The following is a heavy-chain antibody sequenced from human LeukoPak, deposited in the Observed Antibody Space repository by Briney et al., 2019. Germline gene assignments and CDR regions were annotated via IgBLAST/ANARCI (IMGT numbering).Heavy chain of an antibody. D-gene: IGHD6-19*01. V-gene: IGHV3-33*01. CDR2: IWYDGSNK. CDR1: GFTFSSYG. Sequence: GGSLRLSCAASGFTFSSYGMHWVRQAPGKGLEWVAVIWYDGSNKYYADSVKGRFTISRDNSKNTLYLQMNSLRAEDTAVYYCARGLFAVPGRYYYYGMDVWGQGTTVTVSS. CDR3: ARGLFAVPGRYYYYGMDV. J-gene: IGHJ6*02.